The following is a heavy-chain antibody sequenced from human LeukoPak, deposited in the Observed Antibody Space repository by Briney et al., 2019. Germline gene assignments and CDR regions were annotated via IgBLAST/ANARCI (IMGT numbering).Heavy chain of an antibody. Sequence: GGSLRLSCAASGFTVSSNYMSWVRQAPGKGLEWVSVIYSGGSTYYADSVKGRFAISRDNSKNTLYLQMNSLRAEDTAVYYCAKDAVPAAINYYYGMDVWGQGTTVTVSS. CDR3: AKDAVPAAINYYYGMDV. CDR1: GFTVSSNY. D-gene: IGHD2-2*02. J-gene: IGHJ6*02. CDR2: IYSGGST. V-gene: IGHV3-53*01.